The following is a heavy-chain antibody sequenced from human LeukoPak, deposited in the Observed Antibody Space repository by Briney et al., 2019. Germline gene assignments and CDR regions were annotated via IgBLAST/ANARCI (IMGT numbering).Heavy chain of an antibody. D-gene: IGHD3-22*01. CDR1: GFTFSSYS. J-gene: IGHJ4*02. V-gene: IGHV3-21*01. Sequence: PGGSLRLSCAASGFTFSSYSMNWVRQAPGKGLEWVSSISGSSSYIYYADSVKGRFTISRDNAKNSLYLQMNSLRAEDTAVYYCARDGLSISITVIVVLRNDYWGQGTLVTVSS. CDR2: ISGSSSYI. CDR3: ARDGLSISITVIVVLRNDY.